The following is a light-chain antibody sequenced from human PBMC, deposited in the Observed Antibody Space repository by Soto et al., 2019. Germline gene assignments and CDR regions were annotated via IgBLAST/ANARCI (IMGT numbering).Light chain of an antibody. Sequence: QSVLTQAPSASGTPGQRVTISCSGSSSNIGTTFVYWYQQLPGAAPKLLIYNNDQRPSGVPDRFSGSKSGISASLAISGLRSEDAGDYYCAAWDDSVSGFVFGAGTKLTVL. CDR2: NND. J-gene: IGLJ1*01. CDR3: AAWDDSVSGFV. CDR1: SSNIGTTF. V-gene: IGLV1-47*02.